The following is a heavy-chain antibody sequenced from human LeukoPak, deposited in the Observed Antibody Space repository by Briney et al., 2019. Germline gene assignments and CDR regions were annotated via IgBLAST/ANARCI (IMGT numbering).Heavy chain of an antibody. J-gene: IGHJ4*02. CDR3: ARVPFVVVPAAIDY. CDR1: GFTFSSYA. Sequence: PGRSLRLSCAASGFTFSSYAMHWVRQAPGKGLEWVAVISYDGSNKYYADSVKGRFTISRDNSKNTLYLQMNSLRAEDTAVYYCARVPFVVVPAAIDYWGQGTLVTVSS. CDR2: ISYDGSNK. V-gene: IGHV3-30*04. D-gene: IGHD2-2*01.